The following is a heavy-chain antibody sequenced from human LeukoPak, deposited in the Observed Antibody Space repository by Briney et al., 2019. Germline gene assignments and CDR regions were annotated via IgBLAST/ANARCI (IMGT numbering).Heavy chain of an antibody. CDR2: IYYSGST. Sequence: SETLSLTCTVSGGSISSSSYYWGWIRQPPGKGLEWIGSIYYSGSTYYNPSLKSRVTISVDTSKNQFSLKLSSVTAADTAVYYCARVAGYDFWSGVRDYYYMDVWGKGTTVTVSS. J-gene: IGHJ6*03. CDR3: ARVAGYDFWSGVRDYYYMDV. D-gene: IGHD3-3*01. CDR1: GGSISSSSYY. V-gene: IGHV4-39*07.